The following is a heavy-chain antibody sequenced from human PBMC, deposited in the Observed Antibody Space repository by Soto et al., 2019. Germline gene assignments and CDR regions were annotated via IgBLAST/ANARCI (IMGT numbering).Heavy chain of an antibody. CDR1: GYTFTSYA. D-gene: IGHD3-16*01. CDR2: INAGNGNT. V-gene: IGHV1-3*01. Sequence: QVQLVQSGAEVKKPGASVKVSCKASGYTFTSYAMHWVRQAPGQRLEWMGWINAGNGNTKYSQKFQGRVTITRDTSDSTAYMELSSLRSEDTAVYYCARGGDHNPPGGYSYGMDVWGQGTTVTVSS. J-gene: IGHJ6*02. CDR3: ARGGDHNPPGGYSYGMDV.